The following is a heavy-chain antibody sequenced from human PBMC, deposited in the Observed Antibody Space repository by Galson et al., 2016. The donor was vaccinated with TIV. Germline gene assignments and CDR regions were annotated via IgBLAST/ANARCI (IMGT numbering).Heavy chain of an antibody. D-gene: IGHD3-22*01. J-gene: IGHJ5*02. CDR3: VRIGMLRESCSCYACPGIFDT. Sequence: SETLSLTCAVSGYSISSGYYWGWVRQPPGKGLEWLGNICHTETTYYNPSLESRVSISVDTSKNQFSLRLSSVTAAVTAVYYCVRIGMLRESCSCYACPGIFDTWGQGILVTVSS. V-gene: IGHV4-38-2*01. CDR2: ICHTETT. CDR1: GYSISSGYY.